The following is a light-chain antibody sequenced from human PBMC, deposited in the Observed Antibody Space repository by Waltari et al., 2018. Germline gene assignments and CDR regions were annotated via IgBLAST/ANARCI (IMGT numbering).Light chain of an antibody. CDR3: LQHNTYPFT. Sequence: DIQMTQSPSSLSASIGDRVTITCRASQGIRNDLGWFQQKPGKAPRRLIYGASTLQDGVPSRFSGSGSGIDFTLTIVSLQPEDFATYFCLQHNTYPFTFGPGTKVDV. V-gene: IGKV1-17*01. J-gene: IGKJ3*01. CDR1: QGIRND. CDR2: GAS.